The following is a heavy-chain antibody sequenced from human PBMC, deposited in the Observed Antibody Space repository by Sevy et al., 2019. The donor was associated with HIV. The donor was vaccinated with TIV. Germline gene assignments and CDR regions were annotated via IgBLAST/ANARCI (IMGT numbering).Heavy chain of an antibody. D-gene: IGHD4-4*01. J-gene: IGHJ4*02. Sequence: GESLKISCKASGYKFTTYWIGWARQMPGKGLEWMGMIYPRNSDTRYSRSFKGQVTISPDTSINTAYLQWSSLKASDTAMYFCARHVDMTTLIGGLYYFDSWGQGTLVTVSS. CDR2: IYPRNSDT. V-gene: IGHV5-51*01. CDR3: ARHVDMTTLIGGLYYFDS. CDR1: GYKFTTYW.